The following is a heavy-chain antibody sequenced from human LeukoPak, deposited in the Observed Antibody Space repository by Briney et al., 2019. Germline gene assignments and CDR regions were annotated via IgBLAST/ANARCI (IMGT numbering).Heavy chain of an antibody. V-gene: IGHV4-34*01. Sequence: RASETLSLTCAVFGGSFDGYYWTWIRQSPEKGLEWIGEIVYSGSTNYNPSLKSRVIISADTSKVQFSLTLSSVTAADTAVYYCARGLLRTSALDYWGQGTLVTVSS. CDR2: IVYSGST. CDR3: ARGLLRTSALDY. D-gene: IGHD1-26*01. CDR1: GGSFDGYY. J-gene: IGHJ4*02.